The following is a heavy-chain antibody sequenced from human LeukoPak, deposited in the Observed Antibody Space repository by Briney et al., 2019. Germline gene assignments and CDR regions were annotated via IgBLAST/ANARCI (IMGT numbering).Heavy chain of an antibody. CDR2: IYYSGST. D-gene: IGHD3-22*01. CDR1: GGSISSYY. CDR3: ARSLPITMIVVASLGAFDI. V-gene: IGHV4-59*12. J-gene: IGHJ3*02. Sequence: SETLSLTCTVSGGSISSYYWSWIRQPPGKGLEWIGYIYYSGSTNYNPSLKSRVTISVDTSKNQFSLKLSSVTAADTAVYYCARSLPITMIVVASLGAFDIWGQGTMVTVSS.